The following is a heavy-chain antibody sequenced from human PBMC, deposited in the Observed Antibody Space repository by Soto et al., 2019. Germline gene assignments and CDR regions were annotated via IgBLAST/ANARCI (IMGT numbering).Heavy chain of an antibody. CDR2: INPSGGDT. Sequence: QVQLVQYGAEVKTPGASVKVSCTASGYTFSSYYMHWVRQAPGQGLEWMGIINPSGGDTGYGQKFQGRVTMTRDTSTSTVYMELSSLRSEDTAVYYCARGMNDYSTSSGRRSAQRGYYYGMDVWGQGTTVTVS. CDR3: ARGMNDYSTSSGRRSAQRGYYYGMDV. D-gene: IGHD4-4*01. J-gene: IGHJ6*02. V-gene: IGHV1-46*01. CDR1: GYTFSSYY.